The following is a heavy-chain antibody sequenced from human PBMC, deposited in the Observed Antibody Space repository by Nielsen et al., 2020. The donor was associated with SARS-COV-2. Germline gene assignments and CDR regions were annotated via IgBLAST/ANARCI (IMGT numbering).Heavy chain of an antibody. Sequence: GESLKISCAASGFTFSSYSMNWVRQAPGKGLEWVSRINSDGSSTSYADSVKGRFTISRDNAKNTLYLQMNSLRAEDTAVYYCARMPYWGQGTLVTVSS. CDR3: ARMPY. V-gene: IGHV3-74*01. CDR1: GFTFSSYS. D-gene: IGHD2-2*01. J-gene: IGHJ4*02. CDR2: INSDGSST.